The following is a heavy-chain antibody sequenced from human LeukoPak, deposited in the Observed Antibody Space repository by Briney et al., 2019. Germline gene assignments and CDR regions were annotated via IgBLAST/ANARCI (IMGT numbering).Heavy chain of an antibody. CDR3: AKAERGGIVGATRD. V-gene: IGHV3-53*01. D-gene: IGHD1-26*01. CDR1: GFTVSSNY. Sequence: GGSLRLSCAASGFTVSSNYMSWVRQAPGKGLEWVSVIYSGGSTYYADSVKGRFTISRDNSKNTLYLQMNSLRAEDTAVYYCAKAERGGIVGATRDWGQGTLVTVSS. CDR2: IYSGGST. J-gene: IGHJ4*02.